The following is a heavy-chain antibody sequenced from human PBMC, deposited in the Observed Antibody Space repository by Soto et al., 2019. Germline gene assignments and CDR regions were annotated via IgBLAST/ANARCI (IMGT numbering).Heavy chain of an antibody. CDR1: GFTFDDYA. D-gene: IGHD2-15*01. Sequence: WSLRLSCAASGFTFDDYAMHWVRQAPGKGLEWVSLISWDGGSTYYADSVKGRFTISRDNSKNSLYLQMNSLRAEDTALYYCAKGYCSGGSCYSLVDGMDVWGQGTTVTVSS. J-gene: IGHJ6*02. CDR2: ISWDGGST. CDR3: AKGYCSGGSCYSLVDGMDV. V-gene: IGHV3-43D*04.